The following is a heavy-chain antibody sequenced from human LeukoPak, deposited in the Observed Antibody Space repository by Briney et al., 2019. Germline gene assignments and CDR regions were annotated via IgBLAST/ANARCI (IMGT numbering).Heavy chain of an antibody. CDR2: IYYSGST. J-gene: IGHJ6*02. V-gene: IGHV4-39*07. CDR1: GGSISSSSYY. D-gene: IGHD2-2*03. CDR3: ARDVDIQAAYYYGMDV. Sequence: PSETLSLTCTVSGGSISSSSYYWGWIRQPPGKGLEWIGSIYYSGSTYYNPSLKSRVTISVDTSKNQFSLKLSSVTAADTAVYYCARDVDIQAAYYYGMDVWGQGTTVTVSS.